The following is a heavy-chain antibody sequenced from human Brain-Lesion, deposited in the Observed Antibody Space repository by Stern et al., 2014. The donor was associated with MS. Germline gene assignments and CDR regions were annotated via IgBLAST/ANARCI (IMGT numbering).Heavy chain of an antibody. CDR2: IYASGAP. CDR3: VRETGGYTYGDTDFFDF. Sequence: VQLVQSGPGLVKPSQTLSLTCSVSGGSLSSGSYYWNWIRQPAGKGLEWIGRIYASGAPNYSPSLKSRSFRPEDTSKNQFSRKLSSVTAADAAMYYCVRETGGYTYGDTDFFDFWGQGTLVTVSS. CDR1: GGSLSSGSYY. J-gene: IGHJ4*02. D-gene: IGHD5-18*01. V-gene: IGHV4-61*02.